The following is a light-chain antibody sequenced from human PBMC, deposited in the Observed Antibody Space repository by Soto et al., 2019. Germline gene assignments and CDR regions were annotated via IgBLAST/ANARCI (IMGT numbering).Light chain of an antibody. J-gene: IGKJ4*01. V-gene: IGKV1-39*01. Sequence: DIQMTQSPSSLSASVGDRVTITCRASQSISSYLNWYQQKPGKAPKLRIYAASSLQSGVPSRFSGSGSGTDFTLTISSLQPEDFATYYCQQSYSTPGLTFGGGTKVEIK. CDR1: QSISSY. CDR3: QQSYSTPGLT. CDR2: AAS.